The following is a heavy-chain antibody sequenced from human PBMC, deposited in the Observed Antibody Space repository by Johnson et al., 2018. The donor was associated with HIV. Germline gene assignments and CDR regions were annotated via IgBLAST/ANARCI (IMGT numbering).Heavy chain of an antibody. Sequence: EVQLVESGGGVVQPGRSLRLSCAASGFTFSSYDMHWVRQATGKGLEWVSAIGTAGDTYYPGSVKGRFTISRDSSKNTLFLHMNSLRAEDTAMYYCARDRNIAARQDAFDIWGRGTMVTVSS. CDR3: ARDRNIAARQDAFDI. D-gene: IGHD6-6*01. V-gene: IGHV3-13*01. J-gene: IGHJ3*02. CDR2: IGTAGDT. CDR1: GFTFSSYD.